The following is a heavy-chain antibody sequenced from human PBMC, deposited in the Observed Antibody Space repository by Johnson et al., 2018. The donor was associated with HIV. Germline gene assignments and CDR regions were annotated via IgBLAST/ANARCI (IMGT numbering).Heavy chain of an antibody. V-gene: IGHV3-30*02. J-gene: IGHJ3*02. CDR3: AKGGIIHDAFDI. CDR1: GFTFRSYG. D-gene: IGHD1-1*01. CDR2: IRYDGSNK. Sequence: QVQLVESGGGVVQPGGSLRLSCAASGFTFRSYGMHWVRQAPGKGLEWVAFIRYDGSNKYFADSVKGRFTISRDNSKNTLYLQMSSLRAEETAVYYCAKGGIIHDAFDIWGQGTMVTVSS.